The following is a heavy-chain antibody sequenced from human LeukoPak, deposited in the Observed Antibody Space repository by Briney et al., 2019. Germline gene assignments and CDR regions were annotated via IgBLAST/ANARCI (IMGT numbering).Heavy chain of an antibody. Sequence: GGSLRLSCAASGFTFTDYSMTWVRQAPGKGLEWVGSISTVSTYKFYSDSVKGRFTISRDNAKNILYLQMSSLSAEDTAVYYCARDGSGFYLYYFMEVWGRGTPVTVSS. J-gene: IGHJ6*03. CDR3: ARDGSGFYLYYFMEV. D-gene: IGHD6-25*01. V-gene: IGHV3-21*01. CDR2: ISTVSTYK. CDR1: GFTFTDYS.